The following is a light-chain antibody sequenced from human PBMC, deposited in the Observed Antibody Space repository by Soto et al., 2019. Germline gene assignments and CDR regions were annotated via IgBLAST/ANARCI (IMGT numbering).Light chain of an antibody. CDR3: SSYTSSTLV. J-gene: IGLJ2*01. CDR1: SSDVGGYNY. V-gene: IGLV2-14*01. CDR2: DVS. Sequence: QSVPTQPASVSGSPGQSITISCTGTSSDVGGYNYVSWYQQHPGKAPKLMIYDVSNRPSGVSNRFSGSKSGNTASLTISGLQAEDEADYYCSSYTSSTLVFGGGTKLPS.